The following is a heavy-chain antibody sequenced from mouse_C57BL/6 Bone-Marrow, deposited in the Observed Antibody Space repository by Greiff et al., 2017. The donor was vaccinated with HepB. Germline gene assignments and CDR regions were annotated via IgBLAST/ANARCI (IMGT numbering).Heavy chain of an antibody. D-gene: IGHD1-1*01. J-gene: IGHJ4*01. CDR1: GYTFTSYW. V-gene: IGHV1-55*01. CDR3: ARGGYYDGSRYYAMDY. Sequence: VQLQQPGAELVKPGASVKMSCKASGYTFTSYWITWVKQRPGQGLEWIGDIYPGSGSTNYNEKFKSKATLTVDTSSSTAYMQLSSLTSEDSAVYYCARGGYYDGSRYYAMDYWGQGTSVTVSS. CDR2: IYPGSGST.